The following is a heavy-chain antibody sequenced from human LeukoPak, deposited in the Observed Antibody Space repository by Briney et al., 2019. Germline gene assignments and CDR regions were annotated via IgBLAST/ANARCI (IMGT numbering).Heavy chain of an antibody. CDR2: ISWNSGSI. J-gene: IGHJ3*02. V-gene: IGHV3-9*01. CDR1: GFTFDDYA. Sequence: GGSLRLSCAASGFTFDDYAMHWVRQAPGKGLEWVSGISWNSGSIGYADSVKGRFTISRDNAKNSLYLQMNSLRAEDTALYYCAKDIGSSFGHDAGWNAFDIWGQGTMVTVSS. D-gene: IGHD6-13*01. CDR3: AKDIGSSFGHDAGWNAFDI.